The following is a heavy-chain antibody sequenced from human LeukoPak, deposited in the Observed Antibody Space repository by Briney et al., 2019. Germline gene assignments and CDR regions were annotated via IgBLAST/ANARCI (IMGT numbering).Heavy chain of an antibody. CDR1: GFPFTTYW. CDR3: ARFAAYECHFDY. D-gene: IGHD2-15*01. CDR2: LSSDGSRS. Sequence: PGGSLRPSCITSGFPFTTYWIHWTRQAPGKGLEWVSRLSSDGSRSTYADSVKGRFIISRDNAKKTVYLQMNSLRVEDTAFYFCARFAAYECHFDYWGRGTLGTVSS. J-gene: IGHJ4*02. V-gene: IGHV3-74*03.